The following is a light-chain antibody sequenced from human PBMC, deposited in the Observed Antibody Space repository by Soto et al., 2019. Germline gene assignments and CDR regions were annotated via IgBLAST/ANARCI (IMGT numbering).Light chain of an antibody. CDR2: AAS. Sequence: EIVLTQSPGTLSLSPGERATLSCPASQSVAGNFLAWYQQRPGQAPRLLISAASSRATAIPDRFSGSGSGTEFTLTSSRLEPDDSAVYFCQQYGNSPLTFGPGTK. V-gene: IGKV3-20*01. CDR1: QSVAGNF. J-gene: IGKJ3*01. CDR3: QQYGNSPLT.